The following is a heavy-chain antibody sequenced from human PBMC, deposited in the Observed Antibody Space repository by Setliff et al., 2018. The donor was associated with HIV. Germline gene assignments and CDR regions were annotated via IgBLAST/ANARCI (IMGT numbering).Heavy chain of an antibody. D-gene: IGHD3-3*01. CDR3: AGARITIFGVIIIPVDFDY. CDR1: GYSISSGYY. CDR2: IYLSGST. Sequence: SETLSLTCAVSGYSISSGYYWGWIRQPPGKGLEWIGSIYLSGSTYYNPSLKSRVTIAVDTSKNQFSLKLSSVTAADTAVYYCAGARITIFGVIIIPVDFDYWGQGTLVTVSS. V-gene: IGHV4-38-2*01. J-gene: IGHJ4*02.